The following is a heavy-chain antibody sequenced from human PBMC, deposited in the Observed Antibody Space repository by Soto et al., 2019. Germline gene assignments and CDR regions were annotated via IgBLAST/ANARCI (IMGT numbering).Heavy chain of an antibody. D-gene: IGHD6-13*01. J-gene: IGHJ4*02. CDR3: ARYRIAAAGTGYFDY. V-gene: IGHV3-33*01. CDR1: GFTFSSYG. CDR2: IWYDGSNK. Sequence: PGGSLRLSCAASGFTFSSYGMHWVRQAPGKGLEWVAVIWYDGSNKYYADSVKGRFTISRDNSKNTLYLQMNSLRAEDTAVYYCARYRIAAAGTGYFDYWGQGTLVTVSS.